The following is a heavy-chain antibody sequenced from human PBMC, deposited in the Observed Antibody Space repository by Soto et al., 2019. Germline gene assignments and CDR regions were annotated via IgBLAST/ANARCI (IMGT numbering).Heavy chain of an antibody. V-gene: IGHV3-21*01. D-gene: IGHD3-22*01. Sequence: LRLSCAACGFSFRGYNMNWVRQSPGKGLEWVSSISGDSNYIYYADSVQGRFTISRDNAKNSVYPQMNSLRAEDTAVYYCARVVYFDRSAYGLWGQGTMVTVSS. CDR3: ARVVYFDRSAYGL. CDR2: ISGDSNYI. CDR1: GFSFRGYN. J-gene: IGHJ3*01.